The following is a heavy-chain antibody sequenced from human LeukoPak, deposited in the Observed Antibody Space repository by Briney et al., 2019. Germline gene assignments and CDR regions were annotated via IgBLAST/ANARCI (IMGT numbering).Heavy chain of an antibody. CDR3: ARHLSYYDSSGYHDAFDI. Sequence: PGGSLRLSCAASGFTFSSYEMNWVRQAPGKGLEWVSYISSSGSTIYYADSVKGRFTISRDNAKNSLYLQMNSLRAEDTAVYYCARHLSYYDSSGYHDAFDIWGQGTMVTVSS. V-gene: IGHV3-48*03. CDR2: ISSSGSTI. J-gene: IGHJ3*02. D-gene: IGHD3-22*01. CDR1: GFTFSSYE.